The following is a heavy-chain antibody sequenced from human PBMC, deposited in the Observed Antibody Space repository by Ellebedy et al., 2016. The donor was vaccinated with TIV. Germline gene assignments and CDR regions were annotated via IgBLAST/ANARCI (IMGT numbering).Heavy chain of an antibody. D-gene: IGHD6-13*01. Sequence: GESLKISXAASGFTFSSYAMSWVRQAPGKGLEWVSAISGSGGSTYYADSVKGRFTISRDNSKNTLYLQMNSLRAEDTAVYYCARSYSSSWSDAFDIWGQGTMVTVSS. CDR3: ARSYSSSWSDAFDI. V-gene: IGHV3-23*01. J-gene: IGHJ3*02. CDR1: GFTFSSYA. CDR2: ISGSGGST.